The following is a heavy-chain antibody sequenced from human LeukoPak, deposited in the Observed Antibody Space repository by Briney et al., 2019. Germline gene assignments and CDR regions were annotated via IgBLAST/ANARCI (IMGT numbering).Heavy chain of an antibody. CDR3: AREAASTDFDY. CDR1: GGSISSYY. V-gene: IGHV4-59*01. J-gene: IGHJ4*02. Sequence: SETLSLTCTVSGGSISSYYWSWIRQPPGKGLEWIGYIYYSGSANYNPSLKSRVTISVDTSKNQFSLKLSSVTAADTAVYYCAREAASTDFDYWGQGTLVTVSS. D-gene: IGHD2-2*01. CDR2: IYYSGSA.